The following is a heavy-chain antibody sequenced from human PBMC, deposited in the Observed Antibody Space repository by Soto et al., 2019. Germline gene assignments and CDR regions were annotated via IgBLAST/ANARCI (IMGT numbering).Heavy chain of an antibody. CDR1: GGSISSSSYY. V-gene: IGHV4-39*01. Sequence: PSETLSLTCTVSGGSISSSSYYWGWIRQPPGKGLEWIGSIYYSGSTYYNPSLKSRVTISVDTSKNQFSLKLSSVTAADTAVYYCARLVDSGYDLHFDYWGQGTLVTVSS. D-gene: IGHD5-12*01. CDR3: ARLVDSGYDLHFDY. J-gene: IGHJ4*02. CDR2: IYYSGST.